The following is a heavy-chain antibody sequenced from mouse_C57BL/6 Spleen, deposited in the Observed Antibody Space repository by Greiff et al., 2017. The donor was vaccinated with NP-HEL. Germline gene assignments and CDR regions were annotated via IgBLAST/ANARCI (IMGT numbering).Heavy chain of an antibody. CDR3: ARVTGTGNFDY. V-gene: IGHV1-69*01. CDR1: GYTFTSYW. D-gene: IGHD4-1*01. CDR2: IDPSDSYT. J-gene: IGHJ2*01. Sequence: QVHVKQPGAELVMPGASVKLSCKASGYTFTSYWMHWVKQRPGQGLEWIGEIDPSDSYTNYNQKFKGKSTLTVDKSSSTAYMQLSSLTSEDSAVYYCARVTGTGNFDYWGQGTTLTVSS.